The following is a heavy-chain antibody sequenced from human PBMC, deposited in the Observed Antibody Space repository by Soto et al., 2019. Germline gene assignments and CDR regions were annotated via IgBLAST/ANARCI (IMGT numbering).Heavy chain of an antibody. Sequence: ASVKVSCKASGYTFTGHYVHWLRQAPGQGLEWVGWINPHSGDTNYAQKFQGRLTMTRDTSISTAYMELGSLRYDETAVYYCARDSKTVAAFKTTPLDYWGQGTLVTVSS. D-gene: IGHD6-19*01. CDR3: ARDSKTVAAFKTTPLDY. V-gene: IGHV1-2*02. CDR2: INPHSGDT. CDR1: GYTFTGHY. J-gene: IGHJ4*02.